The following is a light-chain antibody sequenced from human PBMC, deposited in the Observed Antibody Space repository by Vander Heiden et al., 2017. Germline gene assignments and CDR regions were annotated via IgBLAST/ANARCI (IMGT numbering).Light chain of an antibody. V-gene: IGKV4-1*01. CDR2: WAS. J-gene: IGKJ1*01. CDR3: QQEDSPPGT. CDR1: QSILCISNNSSY. Sequence: DIVMTQSPDSLAVSLGERATINCKSSQSILCISNNSSYLAWYQKKPVQPPKLLIYWASTRESGVPDRFSGSASGTDFTLTISSLHAEDVAVYYCQQEDSPPGTFGQRTKVELK.